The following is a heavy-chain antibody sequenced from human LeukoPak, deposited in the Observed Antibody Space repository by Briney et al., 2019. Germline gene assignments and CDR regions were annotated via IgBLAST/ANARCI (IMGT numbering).Heavy chain of an antibody. CDR1: GGSISSYY. Sequence: PSETLSLTCTVSGGSISSYYWSWIRQPPGKGLEWIGYIYYSGSTNYSPSLKSRVTISVDTSKNQFSLKLSSVTAADTAVYYCAREHSKYNWFDPWGQGTLVTVSS. D-gene: IGHD6-13*01. CDR3: AREHSKYNWFDP. CDR2: IYYSGST. J-gene: IGHJ5*02. V-gene: IGHV4-59*01.